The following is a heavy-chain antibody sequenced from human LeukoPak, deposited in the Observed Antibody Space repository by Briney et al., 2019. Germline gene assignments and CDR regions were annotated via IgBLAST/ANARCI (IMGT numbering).Heavy chain of an antibody. J-gene: IGHJ3*02. CDR2: IYYSGST. V-gene: IGHV4-59*08. D-gene: IGHD6-25*01. CDR1: GGSFSTYY. CDR3: ARXLAASDAFDI. Sequence: PSETLSLTCTVSGGSFSTYYWSWFRQPPGKGLEWIAYIYYSGSTNYNPSLKSRVTISVDTSKNQFSLKLNSVTAADTAVYYCARXLAASDAFDIWGQGTMVTVSS.